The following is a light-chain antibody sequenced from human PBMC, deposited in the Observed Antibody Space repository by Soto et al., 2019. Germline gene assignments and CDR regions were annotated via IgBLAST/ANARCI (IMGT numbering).Light chain of an antibody. J-gene: IGKJ1*01. CDR2: GAS. CDR3: QQYGNSPQT. V-gene: IGKV3-20*01. CDR1: QSVSSSY. Sequence: EIVLTQSPGTLSLSPGERATLSCRASQSVSSSYLAWYQQKPGQAPRLLIYGASSRATGIPDRFSGSGSGTDFTLTISRLGPEDFAVYYCQQYGNSPQTFGQGTKVEIK.